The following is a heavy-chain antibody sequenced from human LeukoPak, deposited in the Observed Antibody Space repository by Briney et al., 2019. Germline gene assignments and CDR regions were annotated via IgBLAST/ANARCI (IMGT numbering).Heavy chain of an antibody. CDR3: ARDAVVVISGYDSRLYDY. CDR1: GFTFSSYS. D-gene: IGHD5-12*01. V-gene: IGHV3-21*01. Sequence: GGSLRLSCAASGFTFSSYSMNWVRQAPGKGLEWVSSISSSSSYIYYADSVKGRLTISRDNAKNSLYLQMNSLRAEDTAVYYCARDAVVVISGYDSRLYDYWGQGTLVTVSS. J-gene: IGHJ4*02. CDR2: ISSSSSYI.